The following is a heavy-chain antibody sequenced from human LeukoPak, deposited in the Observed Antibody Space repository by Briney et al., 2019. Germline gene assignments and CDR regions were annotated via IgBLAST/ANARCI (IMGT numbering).Heavy chain of an antibody. CDR1: GFTFSSYG. V-gene: IGHV3-23*01. D-gene: IGHD3-22*01. J-gene: IGHJ4*02. Sequence: PGGSQRLSCAASGFTFSSYGMSWLRQAPGKGLEWVSSISGTGGSTYYADSVKGRFTISRDNSKNTLYLQMNSLRAEDTAVYYCAKNSMIVVVSESLDYWGQGTLVTVSS. CDR2: ISGTGGST. CDR3: AKNSMIVVVSESLDY.